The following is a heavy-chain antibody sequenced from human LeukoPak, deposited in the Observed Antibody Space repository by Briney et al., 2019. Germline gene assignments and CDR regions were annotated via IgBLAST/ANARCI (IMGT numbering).Heavy chain of an antibody. Sequence: PSETLSLTCAVFGGSFSGYFWSWIRQPPGKGLEWIGEINESGSTNYNPSLKSRVTISIDTSKNHFSLKLSSVTAADTAIYYCARLRSGGQVAEVYFDSWGQGTLVTVSS. CDR3: ARLRSGGQVAEVYFDS. J-gene: IGHJ4*02. CDR2: INESGST. CDR1: GGSFSGYF. D-gene: IGHD6-19*01. V-gene: IGHV4-34*01.